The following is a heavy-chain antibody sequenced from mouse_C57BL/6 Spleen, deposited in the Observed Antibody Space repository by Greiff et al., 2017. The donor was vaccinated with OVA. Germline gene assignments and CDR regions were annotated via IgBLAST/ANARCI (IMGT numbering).Heavy chain of an antibody. J-gene: IGHJ3*01. V-gene: IGHV1-26*01. D-gene: IGHD4-1*01. CDR1: GYTFTDYY. Sequence: VQLQQSGPELVKPGASVKISCKASGYTFTDYYMNWVKQSHGKSLEWIGDINPNNGGTSYNQKFKGKATLTVDKSSSTAYMELRSLTSEDSAVYYCARGTWDVAYWGQGTLVTVSA. CDR3: ARGTWDVAY. CDR2: INPNNGGT.